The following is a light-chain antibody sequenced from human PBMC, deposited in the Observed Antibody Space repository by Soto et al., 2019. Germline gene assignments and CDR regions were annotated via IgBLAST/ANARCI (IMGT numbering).Light chain of an antibody. CDR2: EGT. J-gene: IGLJ1*01. CDR3: CSYVAGSTYI. V-gene: IGLV2-23*01. CDR1: SSGVGSHNL. Sequence: QSALTQSASVSGSPGQSITISCTGTSSGVGSHNLVSWYQQHPGRAPKLMIYEGTKRPSGVSNRFSGSKSGNTASLTISGLQAEDEADYYCCSYVAGSTYIFGSGTKLTVL.